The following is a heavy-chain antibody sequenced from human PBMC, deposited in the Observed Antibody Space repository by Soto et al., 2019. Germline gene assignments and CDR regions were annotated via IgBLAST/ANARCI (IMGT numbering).Heavy chain of an antibody. CDR2: IIPIFGTA. J-gene: IGHJ4*02. Sequence: SVKVSCKASGGTFSSYAISWVRQAPGQGLEWMGGIIPIFGTANYAQKFQGRVTITADESTSTAYMELSSLRSEDTAVYYCARFLRVVDTPMVPVDYWGQGTLVLVSS. V-gene: IGHV1-69*13. CDR1: GGTFSSYA. CDR3: ARFLRVVDTPMVPVDY. D-gene: IGHD5-18*01.